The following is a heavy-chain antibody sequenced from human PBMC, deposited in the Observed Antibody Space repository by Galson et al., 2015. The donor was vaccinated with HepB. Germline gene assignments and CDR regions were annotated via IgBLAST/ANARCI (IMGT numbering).Heavy chain of an antibody. D-gene: IGHD3-10*01. CDR2: ITSSGRTM. CDR3: ARDILGGYYNSHYGLDV. Sequence: SLRLSCAASGFTFSDFYMSWIRQAPGKGLEWISYITSSGRTMYYADSVKGRFTISRDNAKNSLHLQMNSLRAEDTAVYYCARDILGGYYNSHYGLDVWGQGTTVTVSS. CDR1: GFTFSDFY. V-gene: IGHV3-11*01. J-gene: IGHJ6*02.